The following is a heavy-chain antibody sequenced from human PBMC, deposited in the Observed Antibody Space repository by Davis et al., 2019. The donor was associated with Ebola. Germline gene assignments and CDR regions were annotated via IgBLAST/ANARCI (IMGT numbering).Heavy chain of an antibody. CDR3: ARDGRRGRYQLPRGWFDP. J-gene: IGHJ5*02. Sequence: PGGSLRLSCAASGFTFSSYSMHWVRQAPGKGLEWVAVIWYDGSNKYYADSVKCRFTISRDNSKNTLYLQMNSLRAEDTAVYYCARDGRRGRYQLPRGWFDPWGQGTLVTVSS. V-gene: IGHV3-33*01. D-gene: IGHD2-2*01. CDR1: GFTFSSYS. CDR2: IWYDGSNK.